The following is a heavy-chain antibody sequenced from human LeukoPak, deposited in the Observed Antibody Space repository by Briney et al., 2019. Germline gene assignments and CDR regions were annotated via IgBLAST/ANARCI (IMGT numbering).Heavy chain of an antibody. CDR3: ARHAGVRYFDWLFPN. D-gene: IGHD3-9*01. CDR1: GGSISSYY. Sequence: SETLSLTCTVSGGSISSYYWSWIRQPPGKGLEWIGYIYYSGSTNYNPSLKSRVTISVDTSKNQFSLKLSSVTAADTAVYYCARHAGVRYFDWLFPNWGQGTLVTVSS. CDR2: IYYSGST. V-gene: IGHV4-59*01. J-gene: IGHJ4*02.